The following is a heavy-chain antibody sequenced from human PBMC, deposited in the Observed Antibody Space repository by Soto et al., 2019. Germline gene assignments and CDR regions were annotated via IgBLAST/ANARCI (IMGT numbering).Heavy chain of an antibody. CDR2: IVPIFGTR. J-gene: IGHJ6*02. CDR1: GGTFSRYS. Sequence: QVQLVQSGAEVKKPGSSVNVSCKISGGTFSRYSISWVRQAPGQGLEWMGGIVPIFGTRNYAQKFQDRTTITTDKSATTAHMELSNLRSEDTAVYYCARPYEGGYSSNHHYYSALDVWGQGTAVTVSS. D-gene: IGHD3-22*01. V-gene: IGHV1-69*06. CDR3: ARPYEGGYSSNHHYYSALDV.